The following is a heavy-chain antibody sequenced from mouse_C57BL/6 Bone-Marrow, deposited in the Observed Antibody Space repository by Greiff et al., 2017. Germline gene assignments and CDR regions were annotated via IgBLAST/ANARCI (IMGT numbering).Heavy chain of an antibody. Sequence: QVQLKESGAELVKPGASVKISCKASGYTFTDYYINWVKQRPGQGLGWIGKIGPGSGSTYYIEKFKGKVTLSGDKSSSTAYMQLSWLTSEDSAVFFCARGGTTVVYWCFDVWGTGTTVTVSS. D-gene: IGHD1-1*01. CDR2: IGPGSGST. CDR3: ARGGTTVVYWCFDV. V-gene: IGHV1-77*01. CDR1: GYTFTDYY. J-gene: IGHJ1*03.